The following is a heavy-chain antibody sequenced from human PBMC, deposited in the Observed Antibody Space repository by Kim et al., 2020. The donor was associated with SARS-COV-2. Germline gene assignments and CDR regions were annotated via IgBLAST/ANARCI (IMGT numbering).Heavy chain of an antibody. Sequence: GGSLRLSCAASGFTFSSYAMHWVRQAPGKGLEYVSAISSNGGSTYYADSVKGRFTISRDNSKNTLYLQMGSLRAEDMAVYYCARDRAVAGIGWYFDLWGRGTLVTVSS. CDR2: ISSNGGST. CDR3: ARDRAVAGIGWYFDL. D-gene: IGHD6-19*01. V-gene: IGHV3-64*02. J-gene: IGHJ2*01. CDR1: GFTFSSYA.